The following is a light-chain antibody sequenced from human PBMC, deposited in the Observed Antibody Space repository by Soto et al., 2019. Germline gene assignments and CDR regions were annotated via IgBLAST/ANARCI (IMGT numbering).Light chain of an antibody. CDR1: NIRSES. V-gene: IGLV3-21*02. Sequence: SYELTQPPSLSVAPGQTARITCGGDNIRSESVHWYQQKPGQAPLLVVYDDRDRPSGVPERSSGSNSGNTATMTISGVEAGDEADYYCQVWPSSSDQCVFGGGTKLTVL. CDR2: DDR. J-gene: IGLJ2*01. CDR3: QVWPSSSDQCV.